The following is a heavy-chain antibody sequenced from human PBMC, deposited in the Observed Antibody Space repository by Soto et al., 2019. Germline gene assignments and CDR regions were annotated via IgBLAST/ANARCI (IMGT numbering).Heavy chain of an antibody. D-gene: IGHD6-19*01. V-gene: IGHV3-66*01. Sequence: GGSLRLSCAASGFTVSSNYMSWVRQAPGKGLEWVSVIYSGGSTYYADSVKGRFTISRDNSKNTLYLQMNSLRAEDTAVYYCVYSSGWRGPFQHWGQGTLVTVSS. CDR3: VYSSGWRGPFQH. CDR2: IYSGGST. J-gene: IGHJ1*01. CDR1: GFTVSSNY.